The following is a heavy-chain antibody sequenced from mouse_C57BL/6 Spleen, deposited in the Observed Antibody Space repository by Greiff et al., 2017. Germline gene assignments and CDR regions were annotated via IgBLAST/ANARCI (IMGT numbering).Heavy chain of an antibody. CDR3: TTTRSNPAWFAY. CDR2: IDPENGDT. D-gene: IGHD2-5*01. V-gene: IGHV14-4*01. J-gene: IGHJ3*01. Sequence: VQLQQSGAELVRPGASVKLSCTASGFNITDDYMHWVKQRPEQGLEWIGLIDPENGDTEYASKFQGKATITADTSSNTAYLQLSSRTSEDTAVYYCTTTRSNPAWFAYWGQGTLVTVSA. CDR1: GFNITDDY.